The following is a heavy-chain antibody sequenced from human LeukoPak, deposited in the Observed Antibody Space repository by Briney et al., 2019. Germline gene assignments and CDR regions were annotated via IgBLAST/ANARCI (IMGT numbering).Heavy chain of an antibody. CDR1: GGSISSNSYY. V-gene: IGHV4-39*07. CDR3: ARDSTYDSSGYYWFDP. J-gene: IGHJ5*02. CDR2: IYYSGST. Sequence: SETLSLTCTVSGGSISSNSYYWVWIRQPPGKGLEWIGSIYYSGSTNYNPSLKSRVTMSVDTSKNQFSLKLSSVTAADTAVYYCARDSTYDSSGYYWFDPWGQGTLVTVSS. D-gene: IGHD3-22*01.